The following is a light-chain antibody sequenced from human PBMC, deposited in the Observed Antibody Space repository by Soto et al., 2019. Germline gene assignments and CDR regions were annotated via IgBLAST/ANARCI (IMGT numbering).Light chain of an antibody. V-gene: IGKV1-5*01. CDR2: DAS. CDR3: QQYNSYPLT. J-gene: IGKJ4*01. Sequence: DIQMTQSPSPLSASVGDRVTITCRASQSISSWLAWYQQKPGKAPKLLIYDASSLESGVPPRFSGSGSGTEFTLTISILQPDDFATYYCQQYNSYPLTFGGGTKVEIK. CDR1: QSISSW.